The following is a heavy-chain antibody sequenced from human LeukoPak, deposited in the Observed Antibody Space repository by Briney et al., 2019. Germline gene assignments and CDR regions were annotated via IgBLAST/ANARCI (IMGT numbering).Heavy chain of an antibody. D-gene: IGHD6-19*01. CDR3: AKEMRGNSGWSHDAFDI. J-gene: IGHJ3*02. CDR2: ISWNSGSI. Sequence: GGSLRLSCAASGFTFDDYAMHWVRQAPGKGLEWVSGISWNSGSIGYADSVKGRFTISRDNAKNSLYLQMNSLRAEDTALYYCAKEMRGNSGWSHDAFDIWGQGTLVTVSS. CDR1: GFTFDDYA. V-gene: IGHV3-9*01.